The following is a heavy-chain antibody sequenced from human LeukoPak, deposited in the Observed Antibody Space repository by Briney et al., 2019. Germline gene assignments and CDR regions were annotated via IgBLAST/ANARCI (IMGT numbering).Heavy chain of an antibody. V-gene: IGHV1-2*02. CDR1: GYTFTGYY. J-gene: IGHJ3*02. D-gene: IGHD3-3*01. Sequence: GASVKVSCKASGYTFTGYYMHWVRQAPGQGLEWMGWINPNSGGTNYAQKFQGRVTMTRDTSISTAYMELSRLRSDDTVVYYCARGDHVRIYAESAFDIWGQGTKVTVSS. CDR3: ARGDHVRIYAESAFDI. CDR2: INPNSGGT.